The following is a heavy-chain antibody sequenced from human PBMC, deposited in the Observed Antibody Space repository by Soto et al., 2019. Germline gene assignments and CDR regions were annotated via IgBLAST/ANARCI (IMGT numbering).Heavy chain of an antibody. CDR2: INAGNGNT. J-gene: IGHJ4*02. CDR3: ARDWDSSSWTYFDY. Sequence: ASVKVSCKASGYTFTSYAMHWVRQAPGQRLEWMGWINAGNGNTKYSQKFQGRVTITRDTSASTAYMELSSLGSEDTAVYYCARDWDSSSWTYFDYWGKGTLVTVSS. CDR1: GYTFTSYA. D-gene: IGHD6-13*01. V-gene: IGHV1-3*01.